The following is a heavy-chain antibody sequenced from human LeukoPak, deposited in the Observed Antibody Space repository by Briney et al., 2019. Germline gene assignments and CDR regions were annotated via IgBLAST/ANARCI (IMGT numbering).Heavy chain of an antibody. Sequence: GGSLRLSCAASGFTFSSYARSWVRQAPGKGLEWVSAIICSGGSTYYAGSVKGRLTISRDNSKNTLYLQMNRLRAEDTAVYYCAKLGPSGSYYVGYFDYWGQGTLVTVSS. V-gene: IGHV3-23*01. J-gene: IGHJ4*02. CDR3: AKLGPSGSYYVGYFDY. D-gene: IGHD1-26*01. CDR2: IICSGGST. CDR1: GFTFSSYA.